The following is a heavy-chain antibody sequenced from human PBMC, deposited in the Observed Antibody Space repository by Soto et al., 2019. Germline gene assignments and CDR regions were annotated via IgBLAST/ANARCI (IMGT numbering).Heavy chain of an antibody. Sequence: EVQLVESGGGLVQPGGSLRLSCAASGFTVSSNYMGWVRQAPGKGLESVSVIYSGVSTYYADSVKGRFIISRDISQNTLYLQMNSLRAEDTSVYYCARMNNRGFDLWGRGTLVTVSS. CDR3: ARMNNRGFDL. D-gene: IGHD7-27*01. CDR2: IYSGVST. CDR1: GFTVSSNY. J-gene: IGHJ2*01. V-gene: IGHV3-66*01.